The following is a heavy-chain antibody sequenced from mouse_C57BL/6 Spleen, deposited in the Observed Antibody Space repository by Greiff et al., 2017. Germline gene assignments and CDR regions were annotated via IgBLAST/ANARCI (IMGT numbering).Heavy chain of an antibody. D-gene: IGHD3-2*02. J-gene: IGHJ3*01. Sequence: VQLQQSGPELVKPGASVKISCKASGYAFSSSWMNWVKQRPGKGLERIGRIYPGDGDTNYNGKLKGKATLTADKSSSTAYMQLSSLPSEDSAVYFCARETAQATGWFAYWGQGTLVTVSA. CDR2: IYPGDGDT. CDR3: ARETAQATGWFAY. V-gene: IGHV1-82*01. CDR1: GYAFSSSW.